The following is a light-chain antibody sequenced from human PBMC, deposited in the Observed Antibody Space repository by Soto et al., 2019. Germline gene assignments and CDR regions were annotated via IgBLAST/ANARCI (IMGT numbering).Light chain of an antibody. V-gene: IGKV3-11*01. CDR1: QTVSSY. Sequence: EIVLTQSPATLSLSPGERATLSCRASQTVSSYLAWYRQKPGQAPRLLIYDKSNRATGIPDRFSGSGSGTDFTLTISRLEPEDFAVYYCQQYNNWITFGQGTRLEIK. CDR3: QQYNNWIT. J-gene: IGKJ5*01. CDR2: DKS.